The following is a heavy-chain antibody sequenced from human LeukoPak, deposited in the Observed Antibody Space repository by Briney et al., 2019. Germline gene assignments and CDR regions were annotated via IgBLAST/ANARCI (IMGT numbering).Heavy chain of an antibody. Sequence: GRSLRLSCAASGFTFDDYAMHWVRQAPGKGLEWVSGISWNSGSIGYADSVKGRFTISRDNAKNSLYLQMNSLRAEDTALYYCAEEGSSSSWILSVYYFDYWGQGTLVTVSS. V-gene: IGHV3-9*01. J-gene: IGHJ4*02. CDR1: GFTFDDYA. CDR2: ISWNSGSI. CDR3: AEEGSSSSWILSVYYFDY. D-gene: IGHD6-6*01.